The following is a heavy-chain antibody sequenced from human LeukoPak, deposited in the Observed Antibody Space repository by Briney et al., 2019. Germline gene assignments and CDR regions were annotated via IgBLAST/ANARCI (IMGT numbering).Heavy chain of an antibody. CDR1: GFTFSSYA. D-gene: IGHD3-3*01. Sequence: GRSLRLSCAASGFTFSSYAMHWVRQAPGKGLEWVAVISYDGSNKYYADSVKGRFTISRDNSKNTLYLQMSSLRAEDAALYYCARPRNTIFYYYGMDVWGQGTTVTVSS. J-gene: IGHJ6*02. CDR3: ARPRNTIFYYYGMDV. V-gene: IGHV3-30-3*01. CDR2: ISYDGSNK.